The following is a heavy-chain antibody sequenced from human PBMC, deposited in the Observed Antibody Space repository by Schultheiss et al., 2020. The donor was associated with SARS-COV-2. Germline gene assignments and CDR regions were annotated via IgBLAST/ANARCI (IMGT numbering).Heavy chain of an antibody. Sequence: GESLKISCTASGFTFGDYAMSWFRQAPGKGLEWVANIKQDGSEKYYVDSVKGRFTISRDNAKNSLYLQMNSLRDEDTAVYYCAETYYYDSSGLTDAFDIWGQGTMVTVAS. V-gene: IGHV3-7*03. CDR1: GFTFGDYA. J-gene: IGHJ3*02. CDR3: AETYYYDSSGLTDAFDI. CDR2: IKQDGSEK. D-gene: IGHD3-22*01.